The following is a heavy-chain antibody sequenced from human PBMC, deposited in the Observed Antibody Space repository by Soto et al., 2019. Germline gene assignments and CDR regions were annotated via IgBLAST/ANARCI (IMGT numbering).Heavy chain of an antibody. J-gene: IGHJ4*02. D-gene: IGHD6-13*01. CDR3: AREAISSSWLGGYYFDY. Sequence: EVQLVESGGGLVKPGGSLRLSCAASGFTFSSYSMNWVRQAPGKGLEWVSSISSSSSYIYYADSVKGRFTISRDNAKNSLYLQMNSVRAEDTAVYYCAREAISSSWLGGYYFDYWGQGTLVTVSS. V-gene: IGHV3-21*01. CDR1: GFTFSSYS. CDR2: ISSSSSYI.